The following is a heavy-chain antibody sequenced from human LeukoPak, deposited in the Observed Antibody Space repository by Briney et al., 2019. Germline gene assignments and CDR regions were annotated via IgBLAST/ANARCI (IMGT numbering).Heavy chain of an antibody. CDR2: INPSGGTT. CDR3: ARDSAARVSWFDP. D-gene: IGHD6-6*01. J-gene: IGHJ5*02. V-gene: IGHV1-46*01. Sequence: ASVKVSCKTSGYTFTDNVVTWVRQAPGQGLEWMGIINPSGGTTSYAQKFQGRVTMTRDTSTSTVYMELSSLRSEDTAVYYCARDSAARVSWFDPWGQGTLVTVSS. CDR1: GYTFTDNV.